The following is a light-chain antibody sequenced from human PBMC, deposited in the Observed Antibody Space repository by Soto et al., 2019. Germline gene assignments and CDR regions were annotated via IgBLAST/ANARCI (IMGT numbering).Light chain of an antibody. J-gene: IGLJ2*01. CDR1: SSNIGSGYE. CDR2: GNI. Sequence: QPVLTQPPSVSGAPGQRVIISCTGSSSNIGSGYEVHWYQQLPGTAPKLLIYGNIYRPSGVPDRFSGSKSDTSVSLAITGLQAEDEADYHCQSYDSSLSGVVFGGGTKLTVL. V-gene: IGLV1-40*01. CDR3: QSYDSSLSGVV.